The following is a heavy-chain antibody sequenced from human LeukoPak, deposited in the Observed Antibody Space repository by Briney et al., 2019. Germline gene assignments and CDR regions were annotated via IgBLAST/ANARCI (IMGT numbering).Heavy chain of an antibody. CDR1: GFTFSDHY. CDR2: TRNKANSYIT. Sequence: GGSLRLSCAASGFTFSDHYMDWVRQAPGKGLEWVGRTRNKANSYITEYAASVEGRFTISRDNSKNTLYLQMNSLRAEDTAVYYCAKDQGVNFFDYWGQGTLVTVSS. D-gene: IGHD2-8*01. J-gene: IGHJ4*02. CDR3: AKDQGVNFFDY. V-gene: IGHV3-72*01.